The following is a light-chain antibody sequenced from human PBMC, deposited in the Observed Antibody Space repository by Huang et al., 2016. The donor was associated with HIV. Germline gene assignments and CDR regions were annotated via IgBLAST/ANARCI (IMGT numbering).Light chain of an antibody. J-gene: IGKJ3*01. CDR1: QDISNC. CDR2: DAS. CDR3: QQCDNLPFT. Sequence: DIQMTQSPSSLSTSVGDRVTITCQASQDISNCLNWYQQKPGRAPKLLIYDASNLEPGVPSRFSGGGSGTHFTFTISGLQPEDIATYYCQQCDNLPFTFGPGTKLDIK. V-gene: IGKV1-33*01.